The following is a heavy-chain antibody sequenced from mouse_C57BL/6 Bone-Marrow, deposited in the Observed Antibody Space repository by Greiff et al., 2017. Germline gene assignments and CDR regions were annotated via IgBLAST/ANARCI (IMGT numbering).Heavy chain of an antibody. V-gene: IGHV1-19*01. Sequence: VQLQQSGPVLVKPGASVKMSCKASGYTFTDYYMNWVKQSHGKSLEWIGVINPYNGGTSYNQKFKGKATLTVDKSSSTAYMELNSLTSEDSAIYYCARRDYGSSHYYAMDDWGQGTSVTVSS. CDR3: ARRDYGSSHYYAMDD. CDR1: GYTFTDYY. CDR2: INPYNGGT. D-gene: IGHD1-1*01. J-gene: IGHJ4*01.